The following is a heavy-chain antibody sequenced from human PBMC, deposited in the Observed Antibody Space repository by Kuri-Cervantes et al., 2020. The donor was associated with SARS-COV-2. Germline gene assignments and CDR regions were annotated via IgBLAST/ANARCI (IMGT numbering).Heavy chain of an antibody. D-gene: IGHD6-19*01. J-gene: IGHJ6*02. CDR3: AREGGAVAGTPTRYYYGMDV. CDR1: GYTFTSYA. V-gene: IGHV1-3*01. Sequence: ASVKVSCKASGYTFTSYAMHWVRQAPGQRLEWMGWINAGNGNTKYSQKFQGRVTITRDTSASTAYMELSSLRSEDTAVYYCAREGGAVAGTPTRYYYGMDVWGQGTTVTGSS. CDR2: INAGNGNT.